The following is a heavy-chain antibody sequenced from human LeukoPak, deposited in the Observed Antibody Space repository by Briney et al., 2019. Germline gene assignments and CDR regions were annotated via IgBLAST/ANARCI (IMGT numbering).Heavy chain of an antibody. CDR3: ASEGTTGTTWGPDY. J-gene: IGHJ4*02. CDR2: IDSDGYST. CDR1: RFTFNTYW. D-gene: IGHD1-1*01. Sequence: LGGSLRLSCAASRFTFNTYWMHWVRQAPGKGLVWVSRIDSDGYSTAYADSVKGRFTISRDNAKNTLYLQMNSLRAEDTAVYYCASEGTTGTTWGPDYWGQGTLVTVSS. V-gene: IGHV3-74*01.